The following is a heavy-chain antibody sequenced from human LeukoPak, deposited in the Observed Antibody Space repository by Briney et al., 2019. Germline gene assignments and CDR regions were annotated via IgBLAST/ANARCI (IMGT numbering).Heavy chain of an antibody. Sequence: GGSLRLSCAASGFSFSYYAMSWVRQAPGKGLEWVSAIIHSSSDTFHADSVQGRFTISRDNSKTTLYLQMDSLRAEDTATYYCAKGSSSSRPYYFDYWGQGTLVTVSS. CDR2: IIHSSSDT. V-gene: IGHV3-23*01. J-gene: IGHJ4*02. CDR1: GFSFSYYA. CDR3: AKGSSSSRPYYFDY. D-gene: IGHD6-6*01.